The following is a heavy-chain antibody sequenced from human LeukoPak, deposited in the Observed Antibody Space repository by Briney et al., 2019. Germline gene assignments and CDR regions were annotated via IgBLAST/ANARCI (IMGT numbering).Heavy chain of an antibody. V-gene: IGHV1-46*01. CDR2: INPSGGST. Sequence: GASVKVSCKASGYTFIAYYIHWVRQAPGQGLEWMGIINPSGGSTTYAQNFQGRVTMTRDTSTSAVYMELSSLRSEDTAVYYCARAVAASTRYYYGMDVWGQGTTVTVSS. J-gene: IGHJ6*02. D-gene: IGHD6-13*01. CDR3: ARAVAASTRYYYGMDV. CDR1: GYTFIAYY.